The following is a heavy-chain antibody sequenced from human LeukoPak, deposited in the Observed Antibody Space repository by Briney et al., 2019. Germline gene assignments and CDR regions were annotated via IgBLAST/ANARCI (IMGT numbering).Heavy chain of an antibody. V-gene: IGHV4-39*01. CDR2: IYYSGST. D-gene: IGHD6-13*01. J-gene: IGHJ4*02. CDR1: GGSISSSSYY. CDR3: ARHQVEAAAGDY. Sequence: PSETLSLTCTVSGGSISSSSYYWGWIRQPPGKGLEWIGSIYYSGSTYYNPSLKSRVTISVDTSKNQFSLKLSSVTAADTAVYYRARHQVEAAAGDYWGQGTLVTVSS.